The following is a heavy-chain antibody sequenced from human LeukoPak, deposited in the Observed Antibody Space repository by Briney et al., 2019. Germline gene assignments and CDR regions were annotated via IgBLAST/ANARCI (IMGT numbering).Heavy chain of an antibody. CDR3: AIGTHYYDFWSGPAKATGDWFDP. CDR2: ISSSSSTI. CDR1: GFTFSSYS. Sequence: PGGSLRLSCAASGFTFSSYSMNWVRQAPGKGLEWVSYISSSSSTIYYADSVKGRFTISRDNAKNSLYLQMNSLRAEDTAVYYCAIGTHYYDFWSGPAKATGDWFDPWGQGTLVTVSS. V-gene: IGHV3-48*01. D-gene: IGHD3-3*01. J-gene: IGHJ5*02.